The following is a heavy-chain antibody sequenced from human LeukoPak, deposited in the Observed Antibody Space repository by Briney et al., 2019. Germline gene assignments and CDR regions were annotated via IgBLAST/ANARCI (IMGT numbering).Heavy chain of an antibody. D-gene: IGHD2-15*01. CDR2: ISAYNGNT. Sequence: ASVKVSCKASGYTFTSYGISWVRQAPGQGLEWMGWISAYNGNTNYAQKLQGRVTMTTDTSTSTAYMELRSLRSDDTAVYYCARDATGLYGDGYYYYYMDVWGKGTTVTISS. J-gene: IGHJ6*03. CDR3: ARDATGLYGDGYYYYYMDV. CDR1: GYTFTSYG. V-gene: IGHV1-18*01.